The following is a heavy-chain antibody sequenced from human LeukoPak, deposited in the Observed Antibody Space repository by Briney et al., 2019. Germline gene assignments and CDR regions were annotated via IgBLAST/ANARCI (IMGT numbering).Heavy chain of an antibody. V-gene: IGHV3-48*03. Sequence: PGGSLRLSCAASGFTFGSYEMNWVRQAPGKGLEWISYISSSGSTIYYADSVKGRFTLSRDNAKKSLSLQMNSLRAEDTAIYYCARSNRDAFDMWGQGTVVTVSS. CDR2: ISSSGSTI. CDR3: ARSNRDAFDM. CDR1: GFTFGSYE. D-gene: IGHD2/OR15-2a*01. J-gene: IGHJ3*02.